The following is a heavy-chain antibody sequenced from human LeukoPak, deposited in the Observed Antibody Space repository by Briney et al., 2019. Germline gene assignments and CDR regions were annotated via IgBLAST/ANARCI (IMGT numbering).Heavy chain of an antibody. J-gene: IGHJ4*02. V-gene: IGHV3-21*01. CDR1: GFTFSSYS. CDR3: ASAREGSSWSHY. Sequence: PGGSLRLSCAASGFTFSSYSMNWVRQAPGKGLEWVSSISSSSSYIYYADSVKGRFTISRDNAKSSLYLQMNSLRAEDTAVYYCASAREGSSWSHYWGQGTLVTVSS. CDR2: ISSSSSYI. D-gene: IGHD6-13*01.